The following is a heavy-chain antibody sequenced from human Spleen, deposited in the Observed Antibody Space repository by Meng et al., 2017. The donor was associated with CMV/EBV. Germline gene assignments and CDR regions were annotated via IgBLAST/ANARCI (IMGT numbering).Heavy chain of an antibody. J-gene: IGHJ5*02. CDR2: ITHSGST. CDR3: ARGLVGRYCSSTSCSTHNWFDP. Sequence: GSSWSWIRQPPGKGLAWIGEITHSGSTNYNPSLKSRVTISVDTSKNQFSLKLSSVTAADTAVYYCARGLVGRYCSSTSCSTHNWFDPWGQGTLVTVSS. CDR1: GSS. V-gene: IGHV4-34*01. D-gene: IGHD2-2*01.